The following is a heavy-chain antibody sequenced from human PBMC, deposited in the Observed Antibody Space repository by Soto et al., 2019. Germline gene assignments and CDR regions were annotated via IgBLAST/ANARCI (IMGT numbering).Heavy chain of an antibody. CDR2: ISDSGDTT. J-gene: IGHJ4*02. CDR1: AFTISRYA. Sequence: PGVSLRLSCAASAFTISRYAMSWVRQAPGKGLEWVSAISDSGDTTHYADSVKGRFTISRDTSKSTLYLQMNTLRAEDTAVYYCAKDKPGTTSFDDWGQGTLVTVSS. D-gene: IGHD1-1*01. CDR3: AKDKPGTTSFDD. V-gene: IGHV3-23*01.